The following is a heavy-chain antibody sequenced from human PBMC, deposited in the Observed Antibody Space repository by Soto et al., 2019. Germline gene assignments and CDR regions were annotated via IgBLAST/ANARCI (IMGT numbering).Heavy chain of an antibody. D-gene: IGHD3-16*01. V-gene: IGHV3-66*01. Sequence: EEQLVESGGDLVQPGGSLSPSGAAPGFTVSNNYMSWAPQAPGKGLEWVSLIYSGGSTYYADSVKGRFTISRDSSKNTLYLQMNSLRAEDTAMYYCAAYSHKGYWGQGTLVTVSS. J-gene: IGHJ4*02. CDR2: IYSGGST. CDR3: AAYSHKGY. CDR1: GFTVSNNY.